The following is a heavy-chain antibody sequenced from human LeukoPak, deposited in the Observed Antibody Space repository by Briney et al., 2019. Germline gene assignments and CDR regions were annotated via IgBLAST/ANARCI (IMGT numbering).Heavy chain of an antibody. V-gene: IGHV1-69*05. Sequence: GASVKVSCKASGGTFSSYAISWVRQAPGQGLEWMGGIIPIFGTANYAQKFQGRVTITTDESTSTAYMELSSLRSEDTAVYYCAILLLSGNYYYYMDVWGKGTTVTVSS. J-gene: IGHJ6*03. CDR3: AILLLSGNYYYYMDV. CDR2: IIPIFGTA. CDR1: GGTFSSYA. D-gene: IGHD1-26*01.